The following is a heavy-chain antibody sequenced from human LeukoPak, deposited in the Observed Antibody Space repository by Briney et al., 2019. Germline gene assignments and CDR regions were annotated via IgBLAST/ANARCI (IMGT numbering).Heavy chain of an antibody. CDR2: ISYDGSNK. Sequence: PGGSLRLSCAASGFTFSSYAMHWVRQAPGKGLEWVAVISYDGSNKYYADSVKGRFTISRDNSKNTLYLQMSSLRAEDTAVYYCARDRLTTVTTFHFDYWGQGTLVTVSS. D-gene: IGHD4-17*01. CDR3: ARDRLTTVTTFHFDY. CDR1: GFTFSSYA. J-gene: IGHJ4*02. V-gene: IGHV3-30*07.